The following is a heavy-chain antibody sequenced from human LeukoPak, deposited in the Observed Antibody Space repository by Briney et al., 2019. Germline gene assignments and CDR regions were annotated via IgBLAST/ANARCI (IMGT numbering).Heavy chain of an antibody. Sequence: ASVKVSCKASGYTFTSYAMNWVRQAPGQGLEWMGWINTNTGNPTYAQGFTGRFVFSLDTSVGTAYLQISSLKAEDTAVYYCASYYYDSSGWKAFDIWGQGTMVTVSS. D-gene: IGHD3-22*01. CDR2: INTNTGNP. V-gene: IGHV7-4-1*02. CDR3: ASYYYDSSGWKAFDI. J-gene: IGHJ3*02. CDR1: GYTFTSYA.